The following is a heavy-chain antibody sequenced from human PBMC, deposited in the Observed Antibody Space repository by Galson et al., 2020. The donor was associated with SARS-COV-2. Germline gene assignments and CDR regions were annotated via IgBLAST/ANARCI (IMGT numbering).Heavy chain of an antibody. Sequence: GGSLRLSCAASGFTVSSNYMSWVRQAPGKGLEWVSVIYSGGSTYYPDSVKGRFTISRHNSKNTLYLQMNSLRAEDTAVYYCAREEYSGFYNWFDPWGQGTLVTVSS. J-gene: IGHJ5*02. CDR2: IYSGGST. CDR1: GFTVSSNY. CDR3: AREEYSGFYNWFDP. V-gene: IGHV3-53*04. D-gene: IGHD5-12*01.